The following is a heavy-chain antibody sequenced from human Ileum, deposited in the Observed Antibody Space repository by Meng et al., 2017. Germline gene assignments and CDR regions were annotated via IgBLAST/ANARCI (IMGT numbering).Heavy chain of an antibody. CDR2: IDPGNGNR. J-gene: IGHJ4*02. CDR3: ARDRQWVFDY. CDR1: GYTFTTFG. Sequence: QGQLVQSGIEVKKPGASGKVSCKPSGYTFTTFGIGWVRQAPGQGLEWMGWIDPGNGNRNFAQKFQDRITLTTDTTTTTAYMGLRSLRSDDTAIFYCARDRQWVFDYWGQGTLVTAPQ. V-gene: IGHV1-18*01. D-gene: IGHD6-19*01.